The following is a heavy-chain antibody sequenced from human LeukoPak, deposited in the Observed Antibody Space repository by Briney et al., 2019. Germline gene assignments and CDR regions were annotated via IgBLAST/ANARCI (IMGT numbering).Heavy chain of an antibody. CDR3: ARDLLDTSGWYGFYFDF. CDR2: ISSSGSTI. Sequence: GGSLRLSCAASGFTFSDYYMSWIRQAPGKGLEWVSYISSSGSTIYYADSVKGRFTISRDNSKNTLYLQMNSLRVEDTAVYYCARDLLDTSGWYGFYFDFWAREPWSPSPQ. CDR1: GFTFSDYY. J-gene: IGHJ4*02. V-gene: IGHV3-11*04. D-gene: IGHD6-19*01.